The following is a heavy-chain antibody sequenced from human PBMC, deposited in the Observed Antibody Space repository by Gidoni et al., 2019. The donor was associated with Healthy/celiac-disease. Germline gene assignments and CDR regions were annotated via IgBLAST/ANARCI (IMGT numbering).Heavy chain of an antibody. V-gene: IGHV3-9*01. Sequence: VQLVVSGGGLVQPGSPLRLSCAASGVTFADDAMHWVRQAPGKGLGWVTGISWNSVSRGYADSVKGRFTISRDNAKNSLYLQMNSLRAEDTALYYCAKGDSSSSLDYFDYWGQGTLVTVSS. D-gene: IGHD6-6*01. J-gene: IGHJ4*02. CDR1: GVTFADDA. CDR2: ISWNSVSR. CDR3: AKGDSSSSLDYFDY.